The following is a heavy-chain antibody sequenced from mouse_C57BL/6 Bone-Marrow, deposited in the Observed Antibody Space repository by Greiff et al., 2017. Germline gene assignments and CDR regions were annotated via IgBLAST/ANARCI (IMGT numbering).Heavy chain of an antibody. V-gene: IGHV1-39*01. D-gene: IGHD2-4*01. CDR1: GYSFTDYN. CDR2: INPNYGTT. J-gene: IGHJ4*01. CDR3: ARGYDYDYAMDY. Sequence: EVKLMESGPELVKPGASAKISCKASGYSFTDYNMNWVKQSNGKSLEWIGVINPNYGTTSYNQKFKGKATLTVDQSSSTAYMQFNSLTSEDSAVYYGARGYDYDYAMDYWGQGTSVTVSS.